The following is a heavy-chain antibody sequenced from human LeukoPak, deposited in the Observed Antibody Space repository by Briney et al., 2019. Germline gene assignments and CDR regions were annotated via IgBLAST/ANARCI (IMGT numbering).Heavy chain of an antibody. Sequence: ASVKVSCKASGYTFTGYYMHWVRQAPGQGLEWMGIINPSGGSTSYAQKFQGRVTMTRDTSTSTVYMELSSLRSEDTAVYYCARAGEEDIVVVVAATDDDYFDYWGQGTLVTVSS. CDR3: ARAGEEDIVVVVAATDDDYFDY. V-gene: IGHV1-46*01. J-gene: IGHJ4*02. CDR1: GYTFTGYY. D-gene: IGHD2-15*01. CDR2: INPSGGST.